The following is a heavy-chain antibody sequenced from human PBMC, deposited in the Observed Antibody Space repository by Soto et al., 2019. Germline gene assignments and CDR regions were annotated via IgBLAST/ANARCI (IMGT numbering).Heavy chain of an antibody. D-gene: IGHD6-13*01. J-gene: IGHJ3*02. Sequence: PSETLSLTCAVYGGSFSGYYWRWIRQPPGKGLEWIGEINHSGTTNYDPPLKSRVTISVDTSKNQFSLKLSSVTAADTAVYYCARGRSSSWSASGAFDIWGQGTMVTVSS. V-gene: IGHV4-34*01. CDR1: GGSFSGYY. CDR3: ARGRSSSWSASGAFDI. CDR2: INHSGTT.